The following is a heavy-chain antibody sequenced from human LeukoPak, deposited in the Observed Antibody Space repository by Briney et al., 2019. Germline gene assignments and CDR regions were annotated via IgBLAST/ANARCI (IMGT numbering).Heavy chain of an antibody. CDR1: GGSISSGGYY. CDR2: IYYSGST. J-gene: IGHJ3*02. Sequence: SQTLSLTCTVSGGSISSGGYYWSWIRQPPGKGLEWIGYIYYSGSTNYNPSLKSRVTISVDTSKNQFSLKLSSVTAADTAVYYCAREVGDYDAFDIWGQGTMVTVSS. V-gene: IGHV4-61*08. CDR3: AREVGDYDAFDI. D-gene: IGHD3-16*01.